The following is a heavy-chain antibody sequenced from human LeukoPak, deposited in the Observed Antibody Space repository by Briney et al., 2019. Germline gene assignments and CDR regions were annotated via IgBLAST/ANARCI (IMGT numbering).Heavy chain of an antibody. CDR2: ISGSGGST. CDR1: GFTFSSYA. D-gene: IGHD3-3*01. CDR3: AKGQLRFLEWLSMDV. J-gene: IGHJ6*02. Sequence: TGGSLRLSCAASGFTFSSYAMSWVRQAPGKGLKWVSAISGSGGSTYYADSVKGRFTISRDNSKNTLYLQMNSLRAEDTAVYYCAKGQLRFLEWLSMDVWGQGTTVTVSS. V-gene: IGHV3-23*01.